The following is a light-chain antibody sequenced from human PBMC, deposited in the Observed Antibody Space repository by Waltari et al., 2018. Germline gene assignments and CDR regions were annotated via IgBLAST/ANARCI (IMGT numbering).Light chain of an antibody. J-gene: IGKJ4*01. CDR3: QQYNSYSPGGF. CDR2: KAS. Sequence: DIQMTQSPSTLSASVGDRVTIPCRASQSISSWLAWYQQKPGKAPKLLIYKASSLESGVPSRFSGSGSGTEFTLTISSLQPDDFATYYCQQYNSYSPGGFFGGGTKVEIK. V-gene: IGKV1-5*03. CDR1: QSISSW.